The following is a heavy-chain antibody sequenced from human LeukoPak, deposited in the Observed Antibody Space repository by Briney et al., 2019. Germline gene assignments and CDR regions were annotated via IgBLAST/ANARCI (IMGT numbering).Heavy chain of an antibody. CDR1: GFTFSNHN. CDR2: ISSSGSTI. CDR3: AELGITMIGGV. J-gene: IGHJ6*04. Sequence: GGSLRLSCAASGFTFSNHNMNWVRQAPGKGLEWVSYISSSGSTIYYADSVKGRFTISRDNAKNSLYLQMNSLRAEDTAVYYCAELGITMIGGVWGKGTTVTISS. D-gene: IGHD3-10*02. V-gene: IGHV3-48*03.